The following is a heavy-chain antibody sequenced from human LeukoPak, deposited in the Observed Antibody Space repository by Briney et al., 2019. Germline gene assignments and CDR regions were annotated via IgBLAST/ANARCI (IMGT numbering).Heavy chain of an antibody. D-gene: IGHD4-17*01. J-gene: IGHJ2*01. CDR1: GFTFSNYD. V-gene: IGHV3-13*01. Sequence: GGSLRLSCAAAGFTFSNYDMHWVRQPSGRGLEWVSAIDAAGDTNYPDSVKGRIAISRENAKNSLYLQMNSLRVGDTAVYYCARRAYGDYGRWYYDLWGRGTLVTVSS. CDR2: IDAAGDT. CDR3: ARRAYGDYGRWYYDL.